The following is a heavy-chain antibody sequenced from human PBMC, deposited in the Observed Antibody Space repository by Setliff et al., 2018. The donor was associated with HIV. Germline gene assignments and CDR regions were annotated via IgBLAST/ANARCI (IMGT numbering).Heavy chain of an antibody. CDR3: ARGSSSWYDDASDI. Sequence: SETLSLTCTVSGGSISSYYWSWIRQPPGKGLEWIGYIYYSGSTNYNPSLKSRVTISVDTSKNQFSLKLSSVTAADTAVYYCARGSSSWYDDASDIWGQGTMVTVSS. V-gene: IGHV4-59*08. CDR1: GGSISSYY. D-gene: IGHD6-13*01. J-gene: IGHJ3*02. CDR2: IYYSGST.